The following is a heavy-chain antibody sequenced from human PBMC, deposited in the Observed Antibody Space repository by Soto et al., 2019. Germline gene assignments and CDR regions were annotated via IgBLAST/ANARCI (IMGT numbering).Heavy chain of an antibody. V-gene: IGHV3-23*01. CDR1: GFTFDSYA. CDR2: ISGSGGST. J-gene: IGHJ3*02. CDR3: ARSLPEGPLPGPQAFDI. Sequence: GGSLRLSCAASGFTFDSYAMTWVRQAPGKGLEWVSGISGSGGSTYYADSVKGRFTISRDNSKNTLYLQMNSLRAEDTAVYYCARSLPEGPLPGPQAFDIWGQGTMVTVSS.